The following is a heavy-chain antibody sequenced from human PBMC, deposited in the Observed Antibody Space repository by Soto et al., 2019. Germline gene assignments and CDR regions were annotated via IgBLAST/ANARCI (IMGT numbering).Heavy chain of an antibody. Sequence: SVKVSCKASGGTFSSYAISWVRQAPGQGLEWMGGIIPIFGTANYARKFQGRVTITADESTSTAYMELSSLRSEDTAVYYCARDPITGTTYNYYYGMDVWGQGTTVTVSS. V-gene: IGHV1-69*13. D-gene: IGHD1-7*01. CDR2: IIPIFGTA. CDR3: ARDPITGTTYNYYYGMDV. J-gene: IGHJ6*02. CDR1: GGTFSSYA.